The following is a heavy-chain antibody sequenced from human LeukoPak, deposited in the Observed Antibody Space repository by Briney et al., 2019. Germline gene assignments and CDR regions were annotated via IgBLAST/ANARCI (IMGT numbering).Heavy chain of an antibody. D-gene: IGHD3-22*01. Sequence: SETLSLTCTVSGGSVTYTNYYWGWIRQPPGKGLQWIGVIYYNGKTYYNPSLKSRVTVAVDTSKNQFSLKLSSVTAADTAVYYCASQNYYDSSGYYDYWGQGTLVTVSS. CDR1: GGSVTYTNYY. J-gene: IGHJ4*02. CDR3: ASQNYYDSSGYYDY. V-gene: IGHV4-39*07. CDR2: IYYNGKT.